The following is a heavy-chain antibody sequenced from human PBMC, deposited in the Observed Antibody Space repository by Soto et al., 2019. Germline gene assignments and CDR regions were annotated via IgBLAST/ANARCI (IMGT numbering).Heavy chain of an antibody. V-gene: IGHV6-1*01. D-gene: IGHD2-15*01. CDR3: ARGRWSTSDY. Sequence: PSQTLSLTCVVSGDSVSSNNIAWNWLRQSPWRGLEWLGRTYYRSKWYNEYAVSVRSRITINLDTSKTQFSLQLNSVTPEDTAVYYCARGRWSTSDYWGQGAQVTVSS. J-gene: IGHJ4*02. CDR1: GDSVSSNNIA. CDR2: TYYRSKWYN.